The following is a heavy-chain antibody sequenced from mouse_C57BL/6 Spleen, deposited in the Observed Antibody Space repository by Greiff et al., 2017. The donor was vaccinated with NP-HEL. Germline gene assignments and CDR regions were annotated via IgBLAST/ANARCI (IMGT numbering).Heavy chain of an antibody. Sequence: VQLQQSGPELVKPGASVKMSCKASGYTFTDYNMHWVKQSHGKSLEWIGYINPNNGGTSYNQKFKGKATLTVNKSSSTAYMELRSLTSEDSAVYYCAPIYYYGSSLFDYWGQGTTLTVSS. CDR1: GYTFTDYN. V-gene: IGHV1-22*01. CDR2: INPNNGGT. CDR3: APIYYYGSSLFDY. J-gene: IGHJ2*01. D-gene: IGHD1-1*01.